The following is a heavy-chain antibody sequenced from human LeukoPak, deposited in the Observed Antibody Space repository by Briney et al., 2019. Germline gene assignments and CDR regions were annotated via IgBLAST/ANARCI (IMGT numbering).Heavy chain of an antibody. CDR1: GFTFSSYS. V-gene: IGHV3-21*01. D-gene: IGHD5-18*01. CDR3: ARDRDTAID. CDR2: ISGSGGSI. Sequence: GGSLRLSCAASGFTFSSYSMSWVRQAPGKGLEWVSAISGSGGSIYYADSVKGRFTISRDNAKNSLYLQMNSLRAEDTAVYYCARDRDTAIDWGQGTLVTVSS. J-gene: IGHJ4*02.